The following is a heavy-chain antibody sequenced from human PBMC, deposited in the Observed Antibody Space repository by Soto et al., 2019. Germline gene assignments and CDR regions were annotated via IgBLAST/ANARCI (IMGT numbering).Heavy chain of an antibody. D-gene: IGHD6-19*01. CDR3: VKDGSSGWPYFYDMDV. J-gene: IGHJ6*02. V-gene: IGHV3-30*18. CDR2: ISYDGRNK. CDR1: GFTFSSYG. Sequence: QVQLVESGGGVVQPGRSLRLSGAASGFTFSSYGMHWVRQAPGKGLEWVAVISYDGRNKYYADAVKGRFTISRDNSKKTLYLQMSSLRAEDTAVYYCVKDGSSGWPYFYDMDVWGQGTTVTVSS.